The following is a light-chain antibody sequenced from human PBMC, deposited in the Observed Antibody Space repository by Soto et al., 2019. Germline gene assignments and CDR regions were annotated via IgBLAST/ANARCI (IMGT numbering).Light chain of an antibody. CDR2: EVT. CDR1: SSDVAGSDY. Sequence: QSVLTQPPSASGSPGQSVTISCTGTSSDVAGSDYVSWYQQHPGKAPKLIIYEVTKRPAGVPDRFSGSKSGNTASLTVSGLHADDESYYYCSSFARGDNPHVLFGGGTKVTVL. J-gene: IGLJ2*01. V-gene: IGLV2-8*01. CDR3: SSFARGDNPHVL.